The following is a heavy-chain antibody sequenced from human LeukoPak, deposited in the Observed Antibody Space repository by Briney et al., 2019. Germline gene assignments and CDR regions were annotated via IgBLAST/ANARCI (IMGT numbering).Heavy chain of an antibody. D-gene: IGHD5-24*01. J-gene: IGHJ5*02. V-gene: IGHV3-48*01. CDR1: RFTISSYA. Sequence: GSLRLSCAASRFTISSYAMCWVRQAPGKGLEWVSYISSSSTIYYADSVKGRFAISRYNAKNSLYLQMNSLRAEDTAVYYCARDRSMATPDWFDPWGQGTLVTISS. CDR2: ISSSSTI. CDR3: ARDRSMATPDWFDP.